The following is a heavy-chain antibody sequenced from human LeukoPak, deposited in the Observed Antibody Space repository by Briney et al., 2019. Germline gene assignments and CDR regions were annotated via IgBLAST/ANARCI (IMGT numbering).Heavy chain of an antibody. D-gene: IGHD6-13*01. Sequence: PGGSLRLACAASGFTFSNFLMTWVRQAPGKGPDWVSAISGSGGDTYYADSVKGRFTISRDNAKNSLYLQMNSLRAEDTAVYYCARERAAAGLDYWGQGTLFNASS. V-gene: IGHV3-21*01. CDR2: ISGSGGDT. CDR3: ARERAAAGLDY. CDR1: GFTFSNFL. J-gene: IGHJ4*02.